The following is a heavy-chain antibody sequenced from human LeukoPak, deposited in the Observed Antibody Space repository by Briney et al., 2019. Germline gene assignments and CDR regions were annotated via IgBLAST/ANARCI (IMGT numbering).Heavy chain of an antibody. CDR2: IYYSGST. CDR3: ARGPVDTAMVPSFDY. D-gene: IGHD5-18*01. Sequence: SETLSLTCTVSGGSISSYYWSWIRQPPGKGLEWIGYIYYSGSTNYNPSPKSRVTISVDTSKNQFSLKLSSVTAADTAVYYCARGPVDTAMVPSFDYWGQGTLVTVSS. V-gene: IGHV4-59*01. CDR1: GGSISSYY. J-gene: IGHJ4*02.